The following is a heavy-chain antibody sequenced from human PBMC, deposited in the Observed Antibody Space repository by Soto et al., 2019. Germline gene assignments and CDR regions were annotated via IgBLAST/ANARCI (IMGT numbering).Heavy chain of an antibody. CDR2: ISSNGGST. V-gene: IGHV3-64D*08. D-gene: IGHD2-2*01. CDR3: VKTYCSSTSCYLQSFDI. Sequence: GGSLRLSCSASGFTFCSYAMHWVRQAPGKGLEYVSAISSNGGSTYYADSVKGRFTISRDNSKNTLYLQMSSLRAEDTAVYYCVKTYCSSTSCYLQSFDIWGQGTMVTVSS. J-gene: IGHJ3*02. CDR1: GFTFCSYA.